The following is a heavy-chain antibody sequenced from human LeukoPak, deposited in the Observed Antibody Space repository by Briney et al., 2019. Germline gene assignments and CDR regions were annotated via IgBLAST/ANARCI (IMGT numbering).Heavy chain of an antibody. J-gene: IGHJ5*02. CDR3: ARERGITASADWFDP. CDR2: LIENGATT. Sequence: GGSLRLSCAASGFTFRSHAMSWVRQAPGKGLQFVSGLIENGATTYYADSVKGRFTISRDNSRSTVYLQMTSLRAEDTAVYYCARERGITASADWFDPWGRGTLVTVSS. D-gene: IGHD1-20*01. V-gene: IGHV3-23*01. CDR1: GFTFRSHA.